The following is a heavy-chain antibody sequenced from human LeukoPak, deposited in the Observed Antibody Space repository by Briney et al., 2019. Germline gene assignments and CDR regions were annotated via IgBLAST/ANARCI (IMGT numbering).Heavy chain of an antibody. J-gene: IGHJ4*02. CDR3: VKGFVHPTYYFDY. Sequence: GGSLRLSCAASGFTFSNYAMMWVRQDPGKRLEWVSSITGSGDGTYYADSVRGRFTISRDNSENTLYLQLNSLRADDTAVYFCVKGFVHPTYYFDYWGQGTLVTVSS. V-gene: IGHV3-23*01. D-gene: IGHD3-10*01. CDR2: ITGSGDGT. CDR1: GFTFSNYA.